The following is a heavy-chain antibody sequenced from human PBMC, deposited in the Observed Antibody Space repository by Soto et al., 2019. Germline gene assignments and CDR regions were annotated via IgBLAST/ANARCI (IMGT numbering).Heavy chain of an antibody. J-gene: IGHJ6*03. CDR1: GGSFSGYY. D-gene: IGHD4-17*01. CDR3: ARGLTGNYMDV. V-gene: IGHV4-34*01. CDR2: INHSGST. Sequence: SETLSLTCAVYGGSFSGYYWSWIRQPPGKGLEWIGEINHSGSTNYNPSLKSRVTISVDTSKNQFSLKLSSVTAADTAVYYCARGLTGNYMDVWGKGTTVNVSS.